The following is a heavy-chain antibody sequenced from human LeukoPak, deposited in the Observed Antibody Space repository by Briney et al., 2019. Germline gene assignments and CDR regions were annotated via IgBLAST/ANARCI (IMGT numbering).Heavy chain of an antibody. D-gene: IGHD3-3*02. J-gene: IGHJ5*02. CDR2: IYYSGTT. V-gene: IGHV4-39*07. CDR3: ARHFAAANNWFDP. Sequence: PSETLSLTCTVSGDSVSTNIYYWAWIRQPPGKGLQWVGSIYYSGTTYSDPSLKSRLTISIDTSNNQFSLRLSSVTAADTAVYYCARHFAAANNWFDPWGQGALVTVSS. CDR1: GDSVSTNIYY.